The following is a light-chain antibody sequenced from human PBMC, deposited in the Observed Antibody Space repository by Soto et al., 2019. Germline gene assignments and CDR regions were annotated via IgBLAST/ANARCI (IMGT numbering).Light chain of an antibody. Sequence: ILMSQSPSSLSASVGDRDTITCRASKDIDNWLAWYQQKPGKAPQLLIYSSSTFKTEVPSRISGFGSGTEYALTISRLQPDDLASYYCQQYSRYWTCGQGPMVEI. CDR1: KDIDNW. J-gene: IGKJ1*01. CDR3: QQYSRYWT. CDR2: SSS. V-gene: IGKV1-5*03.